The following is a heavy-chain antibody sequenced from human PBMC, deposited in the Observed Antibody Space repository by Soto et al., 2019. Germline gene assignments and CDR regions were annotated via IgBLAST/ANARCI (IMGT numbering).Heavy chain of an antibody. J-gene: IGHJ5*02. Sequence: GGSLRLSCAASGFTFSSYGMHWVRQAPGKGLEWVAVIWYDGSNKYYADSVKGRFTISRDNSKNTLYLQMNSLGAEDTAVYYCARETLLRTYNWFDPWGQGTLVTVSS. V-gene: IGHV3-33*01. CDR2: IWYDGSNK. CDR1: GFTFSSYG. CDR3: ARETLLRTYNWFDP.